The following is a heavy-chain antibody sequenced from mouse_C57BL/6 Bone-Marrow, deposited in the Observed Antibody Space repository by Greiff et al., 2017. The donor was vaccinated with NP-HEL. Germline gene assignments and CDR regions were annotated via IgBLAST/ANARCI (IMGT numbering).Heavy chain of an antibody. CDR1: GYTFTSYW. CDR2: IDPSDSYT. D-gene: IGHD2-14*01. V-gene: IGHV1-69*01. J-gene: IGHJ2*01. CDR3: AREYDGDFDY. Sequence: QVQLQQPGAELVMPGASVKLSCKASGYTFTSYWMHWVKQRPGQGLEWIGEIDPSDSYTNYNQKFKGKSTLTVDKSSSTAYMQLSSLTSEDSAVYYCAREYDGDFDYWGQGTTLTVSS.